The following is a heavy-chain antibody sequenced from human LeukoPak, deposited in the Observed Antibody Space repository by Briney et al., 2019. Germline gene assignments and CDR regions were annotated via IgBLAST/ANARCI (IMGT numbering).Heavy chain of an antibody. V-gene: IGHV4-59*08. CDR3: ARHISGATKELSAFDI. D-gene: IGHD1-20*01. J-gene: IGHJ3*02. CDR2: IYYSEST. Sequence: SETLSLTCTVSSGSISNYYWSWIRQPPGKGLEWIGYIYYSESTKYNPSLKSRLTISVDTSKNQISLRLTSVTAADTAVYYCARHISGATKELSAFDIWGQGTMVNVSS. CDR1: SGSISNYY.